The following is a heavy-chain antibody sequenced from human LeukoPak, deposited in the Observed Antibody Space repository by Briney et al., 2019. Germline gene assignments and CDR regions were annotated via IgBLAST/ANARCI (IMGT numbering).Heavy chain of an antibody. Sequence: SETLSLTCTVSGGSISSYYLSWIRQPPGKGLEWIGYIYYSGSTNYKPSLKSRVTISVDTSKNQFSLKLSSVTAADTAVYYCARGSSSWYSRGFWFDPWGQGTLVTVSS. J-gene: IGHJ5*02. CDR2: IYYSGST. V-gene: IGHV4-59*01. CDR1: GGSISSYY. D-gene: IGHD6-13*01. CDR3: ARGSSSWYSRGFWFDP.